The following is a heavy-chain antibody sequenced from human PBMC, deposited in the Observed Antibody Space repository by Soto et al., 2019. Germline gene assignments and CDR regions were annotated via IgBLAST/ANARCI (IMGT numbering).Heavy chain of an antibody. J-gene: IGHJ3*02. CDR2: INPATGAA. V-gene: IGHV1-2*02. CDR3: ARGGGVGVAGSAAFDM. D-gene: IGHD3-3*01. Sequence: QLHLVQSGAVVKKPGASVTVSCSASGYPVTAYYMHWVRQAPGRGLEWMGGINPATGAAKYTQTFQGRVTMARGTSTSTVFMELGGPTSEDTAVFYCARGGGVGVAGSAAFDMWGQGTLVTVSS. CDR1: GYPVTAYY.